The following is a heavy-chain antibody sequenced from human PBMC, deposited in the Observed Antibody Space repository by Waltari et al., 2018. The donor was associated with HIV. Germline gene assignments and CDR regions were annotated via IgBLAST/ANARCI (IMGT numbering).Heavy chain of an antibody. D-gene: IGHD2-15*01. CDR1: GFIFNTYS. V-gene: IGHV3-48*01. CDR3: ARQMVVAGTPYYGLDV. CDR2: ITSSSSTI. Sequence: EVQLVESGGDLVQPGGSLRLSCAVSGFIFNTYSMNWVRQAPGKGLEWISYITSSSSTIYYADSVKGRFTISRDNAKNSLYLQMNSLRAEDTAVYYCARQMVVAGTPYYGLDVWGQGTTVTVSS. J-gene: IGHJ6*02.